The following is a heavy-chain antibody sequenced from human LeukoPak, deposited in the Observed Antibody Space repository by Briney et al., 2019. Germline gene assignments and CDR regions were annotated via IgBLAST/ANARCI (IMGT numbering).Heavy chain of an antibody. J-gene: IGHJ5*02. CDR2: ISAYNGNT. CDR1: GYTFTNYG. Sequence: GASVKVSCKASGYTFTNYGVSWVRQAPGQGLEWMGWISAYNGNTNYAQKLQGRVTMTTDTSTSTAYMELRSLRSDDTAVYYCARATQKPYYDFWSGYHDNWFDPWGQGTLVTVSS. CDR3: ARATQKPYYDFWSGYHDNWFDP. V-gene: IGHV1-18*01. D-gene: IGHD3-3*01.